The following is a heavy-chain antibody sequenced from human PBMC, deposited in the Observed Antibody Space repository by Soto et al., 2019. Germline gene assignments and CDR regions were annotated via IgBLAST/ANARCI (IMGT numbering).Heavy chain of an antibody. D-gene: IGHD6-6*01. CDR1: GYTFTRYT. CDR3: AREEMYRGLLRFYYSSSSYGMDV. J-gene: IGHJ6*02. V-gene: IGHV1-3*01. CDR2: INPDNGNT. Sequence: ASVKVSCKASGYTFTRYTMNWVRQAPGQRLEWMGWINPDNGNTKSSQKFQDRVIITRDTSASTAYMDLSSLRSEDTAVYYCAREEMYRGLLRFYYSSSSYGMDVWGQGTTVTVSS.